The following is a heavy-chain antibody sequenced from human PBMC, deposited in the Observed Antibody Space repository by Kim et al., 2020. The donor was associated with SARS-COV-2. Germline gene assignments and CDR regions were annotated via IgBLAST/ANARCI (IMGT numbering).Heavy chain of an antibody. J-gene: IGHJ3*02. Sequence: VQGRFTISRDNAKNSLYLQMNSLRAEDTALYYCAKEFWLDYYGSGSRIVIWGQGTMVTVSS. CDR3: AKEFWLDYYGSGSRIVI. D-gene: IGHD3-10*01. V-gene: IGHV3-9*01.